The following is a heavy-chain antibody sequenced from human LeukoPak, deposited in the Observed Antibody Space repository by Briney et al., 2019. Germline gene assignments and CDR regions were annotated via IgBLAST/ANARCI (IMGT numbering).Heavy chain of an antibody. J-gene: IGHJ5*02. CDR1: DGSSSSSS. D-gene: IGHD2-21*01. CDR3: ARRQQTGGDNGLHNWFDP. Sequence: LETLSLTCTVSDGSSSSSSWNWIRQPPEKGLEWIGYIYYSGSTKYNPSLESRVTISVDTSKNQISLKLRSVTAADTAIYYCARRQQTGGDNGLHNWFDPWGQGTLVTVSS. V-gene: IGHV4-59*08. CDR2: IYYSGST.